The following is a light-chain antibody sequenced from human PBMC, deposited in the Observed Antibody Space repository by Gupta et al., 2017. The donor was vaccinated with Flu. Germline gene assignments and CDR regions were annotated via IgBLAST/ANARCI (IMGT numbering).Light chain of an antibody. CDR1: HNIHTY. Sequence: DIQMTRSPSSLSASVGDRVTITCRASHNIHTYLNWYQQRPGKSPKLLLYGASRVQRGIPSRFSGSGSVTNFMLTISSLQAGDFATYFCHQTHDKPRTFGQGTKLEIK. CDR2: GAS. J-gene: IGKJ2*02. CDR3: HQTHDKPRT. V-gene: IGKV1-39*01.